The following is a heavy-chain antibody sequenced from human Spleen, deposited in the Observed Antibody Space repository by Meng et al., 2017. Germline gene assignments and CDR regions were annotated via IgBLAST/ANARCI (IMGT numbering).Heavy chain of an antibody. CDR1: GGSFSGYY. CDR3: ARGALPDYYDSSGHRLFFDY. CDR2: INHSGST. D-gene: IGHD3-22*01. Sequence: SETLSLTCAVYGGSFSGYYWSWIRQPPGKGLEWIGEINHSGSTNYHPSLKSRVTISVDTSKNQFSLKRSSVTAAYTAVYHCARGALPDYYDSSGHRLFFDYWGQGTLVTVSS. V-gene: IGHV4-34*01. J-gene: IGHJ4*02.